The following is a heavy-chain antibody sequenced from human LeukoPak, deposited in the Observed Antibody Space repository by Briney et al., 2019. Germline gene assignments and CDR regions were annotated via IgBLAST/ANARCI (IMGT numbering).Heavy chain of an antibody. Sequence: NPSGTLSLTCTVSGASVSNYFWSWIRQPPGKGLEWIGYIYYSGSANYNPSLKSRVTISIDTSKNQFSLKLTSVTAADTAVYYCARGAKADTWGQGTLVTVSS. CDR2: IYYSGSA. V-gene: IGHV4-59*02. J-gene: IGHJ5*02. CDR3: ARGAKADT. CDR1: GASVSNYF. D-gene: IGHD2-15*01.